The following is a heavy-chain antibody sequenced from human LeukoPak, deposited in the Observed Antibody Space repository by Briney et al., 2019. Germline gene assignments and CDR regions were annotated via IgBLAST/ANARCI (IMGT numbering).Heavy chain of an antibody. D-gene: IGHD5-24*01. J-gene: IGHJ4*02. Sequence: PSETLSLTCTVSGGSISSYYWSWIRQPPGKGLEWIGYIYYSGSTNYNPSLKSRVTISVDTSKNQFSLKLSSVTAADTAVYYCARGAMATSGYFDYWGQGTLVTVSS. CDR3: ARGAMATSGYFDY. CDR1: GGSISSYY. CDR2: IYYSGST. V-gene: IGHV4-59*01.